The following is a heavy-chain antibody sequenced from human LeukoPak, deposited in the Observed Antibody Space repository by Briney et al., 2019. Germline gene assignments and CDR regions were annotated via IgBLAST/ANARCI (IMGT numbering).Heavy chain of an antibody. D-gene: IGHD6-13*01. J-gene: IGHJ1*01. Sequence: SETLSLTCTVSGGSISSYYWSWIRQPPGKGLEWIGYIYYSGSTNYNPSLKSRVTISVDTSKNQFSLKLSSVTAADTAVYYCARVEQQPQYFQHWGQGTLVTVSS. CDR1: GGSISSYY. V-gene: IGHV4-59*08. CDR3: ARVEQQPQYFQH. CDR2: IYYSGST.